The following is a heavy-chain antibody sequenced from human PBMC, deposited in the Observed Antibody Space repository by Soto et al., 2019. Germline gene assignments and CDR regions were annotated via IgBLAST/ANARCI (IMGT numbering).Heavy chain of an antibody. J-gene: IGHJ3*02. CDR2: INPNSGGT. Sequence: ASVKVSCKASGYTFTGYYMHWVRQAPGQGLEWMGWINPNSGGTNYAQKFQGWVTMTRDTSISTAYMELSRLRSDDTAVYYCALRGMVRGVIFDAFDIWGQGTMVTVSS. D-gene: IGHD3-10*01. CDR3: ALRGMVRGVIFDAFDI. CDR1: GYTFTGYY. V-gene: IGHV1-2*04.